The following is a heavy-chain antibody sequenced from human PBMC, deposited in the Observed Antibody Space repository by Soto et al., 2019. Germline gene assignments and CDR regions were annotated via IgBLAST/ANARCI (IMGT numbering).Heavy chain of an antibody. CDR3: TKEYIVGTTWGYFES. V-gene: IGHV3-30*18. D-gene: IGHD1-26*01. Sequence: VQLVESGGGVVQPGGSLRLSCAASGFILSIYGMHWVRQVPGKGLEWVAHISYDGSNEHYADSVKGRFTVSRDNAKNTLSLQLTSLRSEDTAVYYCTKEYIVGTTWGYFESWGQGTLVTVSS. CDR1: GFILSIYG. CDR2: ISYDGSNE. J-gene: IGHJ4*02.